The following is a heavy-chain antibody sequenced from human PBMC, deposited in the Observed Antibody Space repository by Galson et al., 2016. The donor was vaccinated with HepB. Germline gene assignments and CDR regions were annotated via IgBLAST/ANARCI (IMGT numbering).Heavy chain of an antibody. CDR2: FDPEDGET. Sequence: SVKVSCKVSEYSLGELSMHWVRQAPGKGLEWMGGFDPEDGETVYPQKFQGRVTMTEDTSTDTAYMELSSLTSDDTAVYFCAAAPLGMGYGESWLDPGGQGTLVTVSS. CDR1: EYSLGELS. CDR3: AAAPLGMGYGESWLDP. V-gene: IGHV1-24*01. D-gene: IGHD4-17*01. J-gene: IGHJ5*02.